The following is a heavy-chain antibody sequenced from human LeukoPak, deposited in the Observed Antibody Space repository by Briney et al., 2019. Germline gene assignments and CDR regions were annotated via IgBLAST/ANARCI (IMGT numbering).Heavy chain of an antibody. D-gene: IGHD6-6*01. CDR2: IYYSGST. CDR3: AREYSSSPSPYYYYYMDV. CDR1: GGSISSSSYY. V-gene: IGHV4-31*03. Sequence: PSETLSLTCTVSGGSISSSSYYWGWIRQPPGKGLEWIGYIYYSGSTYYNPSLKSRVTISVDTSKNQFSLKLSSVTAADTAVYYCAREYSSSPSPYYYYYMDVWGKGTTVTVSS. J-gene: IGHJ6*03.